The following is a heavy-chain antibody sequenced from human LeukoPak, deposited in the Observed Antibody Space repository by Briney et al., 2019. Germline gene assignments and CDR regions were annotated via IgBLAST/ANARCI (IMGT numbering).Heavy chain of an antibody. J-gene: IGHJ4*02. CDR2: ISGSGGGT. CDR1: GMTLSNYG. D-gene: IGHD3-22*01. CDR3: AKRGVVIRVILVGFHKEAYYFDS. V-gene: IGHV3-23*01. Sequence: GGSLRLSCAVSGMTLSNYGMSWVRQAPGKGLEWVAGISGSGGGTNYADSVKGRFTISRDNYKNTLYLQMNSLGAEDTAVYFCAKRGVVIRVILVGFHKEAYYFDSWGQGALVTVSS.